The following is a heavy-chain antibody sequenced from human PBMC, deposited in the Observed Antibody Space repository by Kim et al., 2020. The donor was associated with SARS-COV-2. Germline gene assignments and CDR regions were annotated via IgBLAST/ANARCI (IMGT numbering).Heavy chain of an antibody. CDR2: IYYSGST. CDR3: ARFSSSWYFRGNQNFDY. CDR1: GGSISSYY. J-gene: IGHJ4*02. D-gene: IGHD6-13*01. V-gene: IGHV4-59*01. Sequence: SETLSLTCTVSGGSISSYYWSWIRQPPGKGLEWIGYIYYSGSTNYNPSLKSRVTISVDTSKNQFSLKLSSVTAADTAVYYCARFSSSWYFRGNQNFDYWGQGTLVTVSS.